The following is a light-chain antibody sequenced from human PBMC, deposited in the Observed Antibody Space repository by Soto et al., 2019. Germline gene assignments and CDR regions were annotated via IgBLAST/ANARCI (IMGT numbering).Light chain of an antibody. CDR1: SSDVGGYNY. J-gene: IGLJ1*01. Sequence: QSVLNQAASGSGAPGQSITISRTGNSSDVGGYNYVSWYQQHPGKAPKLMIYDVSNRPSGVSNRFSGSKSGNTASLTISGLQAEDEADYYCSSYTSSSTLVFGTGTKVTVL. V-gene: IGLV2-14*01. CDR2: DVS. CDR3: SSYTSSSTLV.